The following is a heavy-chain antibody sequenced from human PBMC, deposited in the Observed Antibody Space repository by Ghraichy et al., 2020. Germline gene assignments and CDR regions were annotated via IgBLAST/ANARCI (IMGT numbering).Heavy chain of an antibody. D-gene: IGHD6-13*01. V-gene: IGHV3-53*04. CDR3: ARGRSSSWYWFDP. CDR1: GFTVSTSY. CDR2: VYSSGGT. J-gene: IGHJ5*02. Sequence: LSLTCVVSGFTVSTSYMGWVRQAPGQGLEWVSIVYSSGGTYYGDSVKGRFTISRHNSNNTLFLQMNSLRVEDTAVYYCARGRSSSWYWFDPWGQGTLVTISS.